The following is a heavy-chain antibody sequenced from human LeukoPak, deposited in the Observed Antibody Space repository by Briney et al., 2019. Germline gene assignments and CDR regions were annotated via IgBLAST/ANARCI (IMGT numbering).Heavy chain of an antibody. Sequence: GGSLRLSCAVSGVTFSSYSMNWVRQAPGKGLGWVSYISSSSSTIYYAYSVKRRFTISRDNAKNSLYLQMNSLRAEDTAVYYCARDPFDSSGLFDYWGQGTLVTVSS. CDR1: GVTFSSYS. D-gene: IGHD3-22*01. J-gene: IGHJ4*02. CDR2: ISSSSSTI. CDR3: ARDPFDSSGLFDY. V-gene: IGHV3-48*04.